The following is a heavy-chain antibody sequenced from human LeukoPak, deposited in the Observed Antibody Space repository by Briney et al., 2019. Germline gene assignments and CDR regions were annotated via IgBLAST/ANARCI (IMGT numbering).Heavy chain of an antibody. CDR2: IRYDGSNK. Sequence: PGGSLRLSCAASGFTFRSYGMHWVRQAPGKGLEWVAFIRYDGSNKYYADSVKGRFTISRDNAKNSLDLQMNSLRAEDTAVYYCATDYGGNSGGFDYWGQGTLVTVSS. V-gene: IGHV3-30*02. D-gene: IGHD4-23*01. J-gene: IGHJ4*02. CDR3: ATDYGGNSGGFDY. CDR1: GFTFRSYG.